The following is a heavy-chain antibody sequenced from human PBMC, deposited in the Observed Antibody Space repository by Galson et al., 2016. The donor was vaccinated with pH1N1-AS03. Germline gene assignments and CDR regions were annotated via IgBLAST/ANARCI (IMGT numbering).Heavy chain of an antibody. CDR2: IDPSGGGT. D-gene: IGHD3-10*01. CDR1: GGTFSRST. J-gene: IGHJ4*02. Sequence: SVKVSCKASGGTFSRSTISWVRQAPGQGLEWMGVIDPSGGGTTYAQKFHGRVTMTRDTSTTTAHMELSSLRSEDTAIYYCVAYGLGTQAYFDYWGQGTLVTVSS. V-gene: IGHV1-46*01. CDR3: VAYGLGTQAYFDY.